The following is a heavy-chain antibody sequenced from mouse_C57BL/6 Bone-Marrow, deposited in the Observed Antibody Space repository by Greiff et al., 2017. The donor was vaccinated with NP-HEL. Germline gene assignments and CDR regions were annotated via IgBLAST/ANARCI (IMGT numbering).Heavy chain of an antibody. CDR2: IDPANGTT. D-gene: IGHD2-3*01. V-gene: IGHV14-3*01. J-gene: IGHJ3*01. Sequence: EVQLQQSVAELVRPGASVKLSCTASGFNITNTYMHWVKQRPEQGLEWIGRIDPANGTTTYAPQFQGKATITADTSSNTAYLQLSSLTSEDTAIYYCARSRFDGYYGFAYWGQGTLVTVSA. CDR3: ARSRFDGYYGFAY. CDR1: GFNITNTY.